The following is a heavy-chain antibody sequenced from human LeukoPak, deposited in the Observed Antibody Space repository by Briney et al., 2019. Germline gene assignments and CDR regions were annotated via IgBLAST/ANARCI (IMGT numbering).Heavy chain of an antibody. D-gene: IGHD6-6*01. V-gene: IGHV1-69*13. CDR3: ATCIAALPYCYYYMDV. Sequence: GASVKVSCKASGGTFSSYAISWVRQAPGQGLEWMGGIIPIFGTANYAQKFQGRVTITADESTSTAYMELSSLRSEDTAVYYCATCIAALPYCYYYMDVWGTGTTVTVSS. CDR2: IIPIFGTA. CDR1: GGTFSSYA. J-gene: IGHJ6*03.